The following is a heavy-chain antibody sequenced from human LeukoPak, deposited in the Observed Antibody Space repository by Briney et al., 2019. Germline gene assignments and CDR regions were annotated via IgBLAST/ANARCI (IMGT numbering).Heavy chain of an antibody. CDR1: GFTFSSYG. V-gene: IGHV3-33*01. CDR2: IWYDGSNK. Sequence: GGSLRLSCAASGFTFSSYGMHWVRQAPGKGLEWVAVIWYDGSNKYYADSVKGRFTISRDNSKNTLYLQMNSLRAEDTVVYYCARGYYDSSGYAPPNYWGQGTLVTVST. CDR3: ARGYYDSSGYAPPNY. J-gene: IGHJ4*02. D-gene: IGHD3-22*01.